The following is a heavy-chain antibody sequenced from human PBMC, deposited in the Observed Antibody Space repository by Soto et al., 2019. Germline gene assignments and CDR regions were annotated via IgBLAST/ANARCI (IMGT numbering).Heavy chain of an antibody. J-gene: IGHJ4*02. Sequence: SETLSLTCTVSGGSISSGGYYWSWIRQHPGKGLEWIGYIYNTGSTYYNSSLKSRLNISGDTSKNQFSLKLSSVTAADTAFYYCARAKGRSYFDYWGQGTLVTVSS. CDR1: GGSISSGGYY. CDR3: ARAKGRSYFDY. V-gene: IGHV4-31*03. D-gene: IGHD3-10*01. CDR2: IYNTGST.